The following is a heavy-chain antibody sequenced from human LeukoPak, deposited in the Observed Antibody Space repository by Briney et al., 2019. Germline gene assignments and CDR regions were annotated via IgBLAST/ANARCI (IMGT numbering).Heavy chain of an antibody. CDR2: INPSGGTP. J-gene: IGHJ5*02. CDR1: GYTFTSYY. D-gene: IGHD3-16*01. CDR3: ARGTGEP. V-gene: IGHV1-46*01. Sequence: RASVKVSCKASGYTFTSYYIHWVRQAPGQGLEWTGIINPSGGTPRYAQKFQGRVTMTMNMPTSTVYMELSSLRSEDTAVYYCARGTGEPWGQGTLVTVSS.